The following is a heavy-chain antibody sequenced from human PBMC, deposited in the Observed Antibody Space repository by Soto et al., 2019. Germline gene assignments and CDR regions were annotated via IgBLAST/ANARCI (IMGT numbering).Heavy chain of an antibody. CDR2: INRAGNDR. CDR3: TRDLDTSGSAPISEF. CDR1: GFTFGADW. Sequence: GGSLRLSCAGSGFTFGADWMSWVRKAPGNGLEWMANINRAGNDRYYVDSVKGRFTISRDNAKNSLYQQMNSLRAEDTAVYYCTRDLDTSGSAPISEFWGQGTLVTVSS. V-gene: IGHV3-7*03. J-gene: IGHJ4*02. D-gene: IGHD3-22*01.